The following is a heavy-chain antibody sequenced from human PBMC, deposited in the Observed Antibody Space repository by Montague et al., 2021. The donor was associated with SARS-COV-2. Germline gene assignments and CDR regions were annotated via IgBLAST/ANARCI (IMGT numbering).Heavy chain of an antibody. CDR2: INHSGST. V-gene: IGHV4-34*01. Sequence: SETLSLTCAVYGGSFSGYYWSWSRKPPGKGLEWVGEINHSGSTNYNPSLKSRVTITVATSKNQFHLKLSLGTAADTAVYYCANFTRVAATWGHGTLVTVSS. J-gene: IGHJ5*01. D-gene: IGHD2-15*01. CDR3: ANFTRVAAT. CDR1: GGSFSGYY.